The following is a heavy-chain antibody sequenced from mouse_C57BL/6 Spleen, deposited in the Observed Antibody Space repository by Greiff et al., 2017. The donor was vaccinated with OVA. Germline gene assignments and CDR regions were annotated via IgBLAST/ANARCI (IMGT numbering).Heavy chain of an antibody. J-gene: IGHJ3*01. D-gene: IGHD2-2*01. Sequence: EVNLQESGPELVKPGASVKMSCKASGYTFTDYNMHWVKQSHGKSLEWIGDINPNNGGTSYNQKFKGKATLTVNKSSSTAYMELRSLTSEDSAVYYCASGFWFAYWGQGTLVTVSA. CDR3: ASGFWFAY. CDR1: GYTFTDYN. CDR2: INPNNGGT. V-gene: IGHV1-22*01.